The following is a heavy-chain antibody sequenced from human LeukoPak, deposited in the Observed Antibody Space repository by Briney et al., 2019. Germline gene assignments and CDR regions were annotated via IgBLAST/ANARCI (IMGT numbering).Heavy chain of an antibody. CDR1: GYTFTGYY. CDR2: INTNSGGT. J-gene: IGHJ4*02. Sequence: GASVKVSCKASGYTFTGYYMHWVRQAPGQGLEWMGWINTNSGGTNYAQKFQGRVTMTRDTSISTAYMEPSRLRSDDTAVYYCAREGRGTTMSDFDYWGQGTLVTVSS. V-gene: IGHV1-2*02. CDR3: AREGRGTTMSDFDY. D-gene: IGHD5-24*01.